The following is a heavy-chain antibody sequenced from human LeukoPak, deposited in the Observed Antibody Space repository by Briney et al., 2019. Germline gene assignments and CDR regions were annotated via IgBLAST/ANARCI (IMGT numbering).Heavy chain of an antibody. J-gene: IGHJ6*02. CDR1: GFTVSSNY. Sequence: GGSLRLSCAASGFTVSSNYMSWVRQAPGKGLEWVSVIYSGGSTYYADSVKGRFTISRDNSKNTLYLQMNSLRAEDTAVYYCARSCYYYYGMDVWGQGTTVTVSS. CDR3: ARSCYYYYGMDV. D-gene: IGHD2-15*01. CDR2: IYSGGST. V-gene: IGHV3-66*01.